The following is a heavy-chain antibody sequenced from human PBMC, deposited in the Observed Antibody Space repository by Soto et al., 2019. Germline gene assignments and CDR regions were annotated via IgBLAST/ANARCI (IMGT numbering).Heavy chain of an antibody. Sequence: PGGSLRLSCAASGFTFSSYAMSWVRQAPGKGLEWVSAISGSGGSTYYADSVKGRFTISRDNSKNTLYLQMNSLRAEDTAVYYCAKQLERVYYYGMDAWGQGTTVTVSS. CDR3: AKQLERVYYYGMDA. D-gene: IGHD1-1*01. CDR1: GFTFSSYA. J-gene: IGHJ6*02. V-gene: IGHV3-23*01. CDR2: ISGSGGST.